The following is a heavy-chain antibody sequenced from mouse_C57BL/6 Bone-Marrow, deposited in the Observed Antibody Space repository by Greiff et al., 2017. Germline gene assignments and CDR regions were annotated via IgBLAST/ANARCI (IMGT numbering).Heavy chain of an antibody. V-gene: IGHV1-19*01. CDR1: GYTFTDYY. CDR3: ARREYGNYPMDY. CDR2: INPYNGGT. D-gene: IGHD2-10*02. J-gene: IGHJ4*01. Sequence: EVQLQESGPVLVKPGASVKMSCKASGYTFTDYYMNWVKQSHGKSLEWIGVINPYNGGTSYNQKFKGKATLTVDKSSSTAYMELNSLTSEDSAVYYCARREYGNYPMDYWGQGTSVTVSS.